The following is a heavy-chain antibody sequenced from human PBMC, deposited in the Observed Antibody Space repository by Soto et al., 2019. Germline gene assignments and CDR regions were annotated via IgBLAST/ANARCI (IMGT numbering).Heavy chain of an antibody. Sequence: PGGSLRLSCAASGFTFSSYAMSWVRQAPGKGLEWVSAISGSGGSTYYADSVKGRFTISRDNSKNTLYLQMNSLRAEDTAVYYCAKDAYSPRLPIVLMVYAVYYFDYWGQGTLVTVSS. D-gene: IGHD2-8*01. CDR3: AKDAYSPRLPIVLMVYAVYYFDY. J-gene: IGHJ4*02. V-gene: IGHV3-23*01. CDR2: ISGSGGST. CDR1: GFTFSSYA.